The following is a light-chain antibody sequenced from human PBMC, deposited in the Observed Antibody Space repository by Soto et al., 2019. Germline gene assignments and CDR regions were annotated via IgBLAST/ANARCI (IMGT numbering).Light chain of an antibody. Sequence: EIVLTQSPATLSLSPGERATLSCRASQSVSSYLAWYQQKPGQAPRLLIYDASNRATGIPARFSGSGSGTDFTLTNSSLEPEDFAVYYCQQRSNWPTSLTFGGGTKVEIK. V-gene: IGKV3-11*01. J-gene: IGKJ4*01. CDR1: QSVSSY. CDR3: QQRSNWPTSLT. CDR2: DAS.